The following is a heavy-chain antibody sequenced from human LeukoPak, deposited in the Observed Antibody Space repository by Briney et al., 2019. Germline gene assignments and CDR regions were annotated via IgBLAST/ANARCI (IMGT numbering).Heavy chain of an antibody. D-gene: IGHD3-10*01. V-gene: IGHV3-21*01. J-gene: IGHJ3*02. Sequence: GGSLRLSCGASGFTFSRYTMNWVRQAPGKGLEWVASISTSSIYKYYGDPVKGRFTISRDNSRNSAYLQMDSLSPEDTAVYYCARAPVIFGSGTQDAFDIWGQGTMVTVSS. CDR2: ISTSSIYK. CDR1: GFTFSRYT. CDR3: ARAPVIFGSGTQDAFDI.